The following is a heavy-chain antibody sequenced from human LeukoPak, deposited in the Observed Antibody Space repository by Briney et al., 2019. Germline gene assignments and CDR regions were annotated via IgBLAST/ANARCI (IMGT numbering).Heavy chain of an antibody. J-gene: IGHJ3*02. D-gene: IGHD3-22*01. CDR1: GFTVSSNY. CDR3: AREVRITMMKAFDI. Sequence: GGSLRLSCAASGFTVSSNYMSWVRQAPGKGLEWVSVIYSGGSTYYADSVKGRFTISRDNSKNTLYLQMNSLRAEGTAVYYCAREVRITMMKAFDIWGQGTMVTVSS. CDR2: IYSGGST. V-gene: IGHV3-53*01.